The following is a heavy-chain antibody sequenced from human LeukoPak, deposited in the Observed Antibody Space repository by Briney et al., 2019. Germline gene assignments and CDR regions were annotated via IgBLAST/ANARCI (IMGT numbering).Heavy chain of an antibody. V-gene: IGHV3-11*01. J-gene: IGHJ4*02. D-gene: IGHD3-22*01. Sequence: GGSLRLSCAASGFTFSDYYMSWIRQAPGKGLEWVSYISSSGSTIYYADSVKGRFTISRDNAKDSLYLQMNSLRAEDTAVYYCARDLSYYDSSGYGYWGQGTLVTVSS. CDR3: ARDLSYYDSSGYGY. CDR2: ISSSGSTI. CDR1: GFTFSDYY.